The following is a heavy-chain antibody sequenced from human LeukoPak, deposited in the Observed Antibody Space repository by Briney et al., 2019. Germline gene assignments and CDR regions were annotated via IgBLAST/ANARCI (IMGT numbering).Heavy chain of an antibody. CDR3: ARPPPYCSGGSCYHDY. CDR1: GFTFSSYW. Sequence: PGGSLRLSCAASGFTFSSYWMHWVRQAPGKGLVWVSRINSDGSSTSYSDSVKGRFTISRDNAKNTLYLQMNSLRAEDTAVYYCARPPPYCSGGSCYHDYWGQGTLVTVSS. D-gene: IGHD2-15*01. CDR2: INSDGSST. J-gene: IGHJ4*02. V-gene: IGHV3-74*01.